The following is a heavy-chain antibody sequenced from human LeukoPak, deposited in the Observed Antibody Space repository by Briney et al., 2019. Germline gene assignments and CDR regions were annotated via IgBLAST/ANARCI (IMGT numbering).Heavy chain of an antibody. D-gene: IGHD4-11*01. Sequence: SETLSLTCTVSGGSITSYYWSWIRQPPGRGLEWIGYIYYSGNTNYNPSLESRVTISVDTSKNQFSLILTSVTAADTAVYYCARHSKTYHDFDFWGQGTLVTVSS. V-gene: IGHV4-59*08. J-gene: IGHJ4*02. CDR3: ARHSKTYHDFDF. CDR2: IYYSGNT. CDR1: GGSITSYY.